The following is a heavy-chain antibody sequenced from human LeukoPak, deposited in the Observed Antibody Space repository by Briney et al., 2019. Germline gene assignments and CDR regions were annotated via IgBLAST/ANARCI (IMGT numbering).Heavy chain of an antibody. CDR1: GFTFNNYW. V-gene: IGHV3-15*01. CDR2: IKSKTDGGTT. CDR3: ATEYYGAYNY. J-gene: IGHJ4*02. D-gene: IGHD4-17*01. Sequence: PGGSLRLSCAASGFTFNNYWMHWARRAPGKGLEWVGRIKSKTDGGTTDYAAPVKDRFTISRDDSKDTLYLQMNSLKTEDIAVYYCATEYYGAYNYWGQGTLVTVSS.